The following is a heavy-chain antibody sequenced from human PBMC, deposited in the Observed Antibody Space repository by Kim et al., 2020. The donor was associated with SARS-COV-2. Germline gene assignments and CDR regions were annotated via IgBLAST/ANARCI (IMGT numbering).Heavy chain of an antibody. CDR2: ISYDGSNK. CDR1: GFTFSSYG. J-gene: IGHJ6*02. V-gene: IGHV3-30*18. D-gene: IGHD3-10*01. Sequence: GGSLRLSCAASGFTFSSYGMHWVRQAPGKGLEWVAVISYDGSNKYYADSVKGRFTISRDNSKNTLYLQMNSLRAEDTAVYYCAKDHEGLLGTIWFGELLSGMDVWGQGTTVTVSS. CDR3: AKDHEGLLGTIWFGELLSGMDV.